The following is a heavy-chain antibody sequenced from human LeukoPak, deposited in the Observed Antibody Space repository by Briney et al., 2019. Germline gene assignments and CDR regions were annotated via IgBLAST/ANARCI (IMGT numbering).Heavy chain of an antibody. V-gene: IGHV1-18*01. CDR2: ISAYNGNT. CDR1: GYTFTSYG. D-gene: IGHD5-12*01. CDR3: TRVPPGYSGYDYDYYYYYMDV. J-gene: IGHJ6*03. Sequence: ASVKVSCKASGYTFTSYGISWVRQAPGQGLEWMGGISAYNGNTNYAQKLQGRVTMTTDTSTSTAYMELRSLRSDDTAVYYCTRVPPGYSGYDYDYYYYYMDVWGKGTTVTVSS.